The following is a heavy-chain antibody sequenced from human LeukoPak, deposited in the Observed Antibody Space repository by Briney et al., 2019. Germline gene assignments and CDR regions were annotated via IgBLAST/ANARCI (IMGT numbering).Heavy chain of an antibody. J-gene: IGHJ4*02. Sequence: PGGSLRLSCVASTFTFSTSGMNWVRQAPGKGLEWVSYISGNSNAINYAGSVKGRFTVSRDNAKNSLYLQMSSLRAEDTAVYYCATYSGYDRIFDYWGQGTLVTVSS. CDR3: ATYSGYDRIFDY. CDR1: TFTFSTSG. CDR2: ISGNSNAI. V-gene: IGHV3-48*01. D-gene: IGHD5-12*01.